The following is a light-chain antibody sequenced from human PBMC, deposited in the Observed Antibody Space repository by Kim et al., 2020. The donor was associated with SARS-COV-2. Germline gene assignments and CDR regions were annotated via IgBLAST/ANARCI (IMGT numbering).Light chain of an antibody. CDR2: GAS. J-gene: IGKJ4*01. Sequence: PVERATLSCRASQSVTATYLAWYQQKPGQAPRLLIYGASSRATGIPDRFSGSGSGTDFTLTISRLEPEDFAVYYCQQYAGSPLTFGGGTKVDIK. CDR3: QQYAGSPLT. V-gene: IGKV3-20*01. CDR1: QSVTATY.